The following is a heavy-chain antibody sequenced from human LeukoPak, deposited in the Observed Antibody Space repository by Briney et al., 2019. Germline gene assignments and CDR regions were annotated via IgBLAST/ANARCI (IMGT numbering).Heavy chain of an antibody. CDR3: ARRHLRGNTLRGGHHLDP. V-gene: IGHV3-30-3*01. J-gene: IGHJ5*02. D-gene: IGHD1-14*01. CDR2: ISYDEPIK. Sequence: GGSLRLSCAASGFTFSNYAVQWVRQARGKGLGWVAVISYDEPIKYYADSVKGRFTISGDNSENAFSLQMTSLRSEDTAMYYCARRHLRGNTLRGGHHLDPWGLGTLVAVSS. CDR1: GFTFSNYA.